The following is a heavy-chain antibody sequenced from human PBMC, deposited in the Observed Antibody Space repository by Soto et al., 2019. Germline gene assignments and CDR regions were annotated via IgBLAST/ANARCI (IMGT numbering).Heavy chain of an antibody. J-gene: IGHJ4*02. CDR2: ISSDATIV. CDR3: VRGGGVGPTCGYY. CDR1: GYTFRGYG. V-gene: IGHV3-48*02. Sequence: EVQVVASGGGLVQPGGSLRLSCEGFGYTFRGYGMIWVRQAPGKGLECVSYISSDATIVNYADSVKGRFTISRDSAKNSLFLQLNRVRDEDTAVYYCVRGGGVGPTCGYYWGQGAQVTVSA. D-gene: IGHD3-3*01.